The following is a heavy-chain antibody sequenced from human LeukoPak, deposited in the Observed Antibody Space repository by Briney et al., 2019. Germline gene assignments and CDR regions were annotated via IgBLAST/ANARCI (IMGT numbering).Heavy chain of an antibody. D-gene: IGHD6-25*01. CDR2: IDSSGDNT. J-gene: IGHJ4*02. V-gene: IGHV3-23*01. CDR3: AKRAASGGYFDY. Sequence: GGSLRLSGAASGFSFSSYAMYWVRQAPGKGLEWVPAIDSSGDNTYYADSVKGRFTISRDISKNTLFLQMISLRAEDTAVYYCAKRAASGGYFDYWGQGTLVTVSS. CDR1: GFSFSSYA.